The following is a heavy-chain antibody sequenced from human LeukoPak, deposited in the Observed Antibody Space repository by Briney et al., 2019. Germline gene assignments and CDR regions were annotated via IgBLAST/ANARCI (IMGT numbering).Heavy chain of an antibody. J-gene: IGHJ4*02. CDR1: GFTFSSYA. CDR3: AKMVREFYTISYYFDY. V-gene: IGHV3-23*01. Sequence: GGSLRLSCAVSGFTFSSYAMNWVRQAPGKGLEWVSGIRGSGAGTYYADSVKGRFTISRDNSKNTLYLQMNSLRAEDTAVYYCAKMVREFYTISYYFDYWGQGTLVTVSS. D-gene: IGHD2-8*01. CDR2: IRGSGAGT.